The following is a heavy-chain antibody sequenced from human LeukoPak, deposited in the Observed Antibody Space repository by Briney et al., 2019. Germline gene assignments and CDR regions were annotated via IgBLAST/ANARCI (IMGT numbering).Heavy chain of an antibody. J-gene: IGHJ4*02. D-gene: IGHD6-19*01. V-gene: IGHV4-59*01. CDR1: GGSISSYY. Sequence: SETLSLTCTVSGGSISSYYWSWIRQRPGKGLVWIGYIYYSVSTNYNASLKSRVTISVDTSKNQFSLKLRSVTAADTAVYYCARALYSSVHLDYWGQGTLVTVSS. CDR2: IYYSVST. CDR3: ARALYSSVHLDY.